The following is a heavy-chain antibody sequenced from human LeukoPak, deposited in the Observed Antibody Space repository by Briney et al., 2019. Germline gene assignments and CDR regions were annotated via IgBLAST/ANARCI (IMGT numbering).Heavy chain of an antibody. V-gene: IGHV3-21*01. CDR3: AREQNTILDAFDI. J-gene: IGHJ3*02. D-gene: IGHD1/OR15-1a*01. Sequence: GGSLRLSCAASGFTFSSYSMNWVRQAPGKGLEWVSSISSSSSNIYYADSVKGRFIIYRDNAKESLYMQMNSLRAEDTAVYYCAREQNTILDAFDIWGQGTMVTVSS. CDR1: GFTFSSYS. CDR2: ISSSSSNI.